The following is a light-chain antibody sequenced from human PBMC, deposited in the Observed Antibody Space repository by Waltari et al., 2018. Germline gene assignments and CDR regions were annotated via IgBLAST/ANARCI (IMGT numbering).Light chain of an antibody. J-gene: IGLJ3*02. V-gene: IGLV3-21*02. CDR2: DDA. CDR3: QVWDSSSDHWV. Sequence: SYVLTQPPSVSVATGQTATITCGGDNVGRKDANWYQQRPGQAPVVVIYDDADRPLTIPERFSGSNSGNTATLTITRVEVGDEADFYCQVWDSSSDHWVFGGGTKLTVL. CDR1: NVGRKD.